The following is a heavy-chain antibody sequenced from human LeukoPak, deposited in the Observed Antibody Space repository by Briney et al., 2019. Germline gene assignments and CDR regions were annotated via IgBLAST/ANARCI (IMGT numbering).Heavy chain of an antibody. CDR2: IGRSGSTA. J-gene: IGHJ3*01. D-gene: IGHD6-6*01. CDR1: GFNFSSYD. V-gene: IGHV3-48*03. CDR3: ATSALTGVAFDF. Sequence: GGSLRLSCGASGFNFSSYDMNWVRQAPGKGLEWLSYIGRSGSTAYYADSVKGRFTISRDNAKNSLFLQMNSLRAEDSAVYYCATSALTGVAFDFWGQGTMVTVSS.